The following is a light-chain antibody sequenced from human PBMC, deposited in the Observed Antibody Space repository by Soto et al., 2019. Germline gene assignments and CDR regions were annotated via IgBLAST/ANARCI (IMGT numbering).Light chain of an antibody. Sequence: DIQVTQSPSTLYASVGDRFTITFRASQSISSWLAWYQQKPGKAPKLLIYDASSLESGVPSRFSGSGSGTEFTLTISSLQPDDFATYYCQQYNSYPLTFGGGTKV. CDR1: QSISSW. J-gene: IGKJ4*01. CDR3: QQYNSYPLT. V-gene: IGKV1-5*01. CDR2: DAS.